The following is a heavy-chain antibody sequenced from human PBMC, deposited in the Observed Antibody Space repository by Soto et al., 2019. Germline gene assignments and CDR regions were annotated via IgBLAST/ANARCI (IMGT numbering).Heavy chain of an antibody. J-gene: IGHJ4*02. CDR3: ARGEVRGALPN. CDR2: ISAYNGNT. V-gene: IGHV1-18*01. D-gene: IGHD3-10*01. Sequence: QAPGQGLEWMGWISAYNGNTNYAQKLQGRVTMTTDTSTSTAYMELRSLRSDDTAVYYCARGEVRGALPNWGQGTLVTVSS.